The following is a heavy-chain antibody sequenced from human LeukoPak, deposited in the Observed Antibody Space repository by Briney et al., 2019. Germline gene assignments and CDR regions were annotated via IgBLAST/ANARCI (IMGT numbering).Heavy chain of an antibody. J-gene: IGHJ4*02. D-gene: IGHD3-3*01. V-gene: IGHV4-34*01. CDR1: GLTFTNAW. Sequence: PGGSLRLSCATSGLTFTNAWMSWFRQAPGKGLEWIGEINHSGSTNYNPSLKSRVTISVDTSKNQFSLKLSSVTAADTAVYYCARSIYDFWSGYYVGFDYWGQGTLVTVSS. CDR2: INHSGST. CDR3: ARSIYDFWSGYYVGFDY.